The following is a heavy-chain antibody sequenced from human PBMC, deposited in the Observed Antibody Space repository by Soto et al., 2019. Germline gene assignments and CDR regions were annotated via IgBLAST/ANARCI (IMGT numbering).Heavy chain of an antibody. D-gene: IGHD1-26*01. CDR3: ARRWGGVFDI. CDR1: GGSISRYN. Sequence: QVQLQESGPGLVKPSETLSLTCTVSGGSISRYNSSWIRQPPGKGLEWIGYIYYSGSTNYNPSRVSRATTSVHTSKNPSSLKLSSVTAADTAVYYCARRWGGVFDIWGQGTMVTVSS. V-gene: IGHV4-59*08. J-gene: IGHJ3*02. CDR2: IYYSGST.